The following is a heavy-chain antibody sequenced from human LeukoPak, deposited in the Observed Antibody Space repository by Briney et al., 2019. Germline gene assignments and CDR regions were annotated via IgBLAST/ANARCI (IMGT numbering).Heavy chain of an antibody. CDR1: GFTFSSYW. CDR3: AKYAPPTTVVTRFFDY. V-gene: IGHV3-74*01. D-gene: IGHD4-23*01. CDR2: IASDGSST. J-gene: IGHJ4*02. Sequence: GGSLRLSCAASGFTFSSYWMNWVRQAPGKGLVWVSRIASDGSSTTYADSVKGRFSISRDNAKNTLYLQMNSLRVEDTAVYYCAKYAPPTTVVTRFFDYWGQGSLVTVSS.